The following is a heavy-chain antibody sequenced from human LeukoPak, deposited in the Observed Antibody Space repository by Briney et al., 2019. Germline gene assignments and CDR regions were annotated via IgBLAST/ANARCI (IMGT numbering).Heavy chain of an antibody. CDR3: ARSDSGSYNY. V-gene: IGHV3-23*01. CDR2: ISGSGGST. Sequence: PGGSLRLSCAASGFTFSSYAMSWVRQAPGKGLEWVSAISGSGGSTYYADSVKGRFTISRDNSKNTLYLQMSSLRAEDTAAYYCARSDSGSYNYWGQGTLVTVSS. D-gene: IGHD1-26*01. J-gene: IGHJ4*02. CDR1: GFTFSSYA.